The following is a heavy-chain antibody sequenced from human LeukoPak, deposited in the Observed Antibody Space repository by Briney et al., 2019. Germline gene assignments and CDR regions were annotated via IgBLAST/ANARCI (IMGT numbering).Heavy chain of an antibody. J-gene: IGHJ6*02. V-gene: IGHV3-11*01. CDR2: ISGSGVTI. Sequence: PGGSLRLSCAASGFTFSDYYMTWIRQAPGKGLEWISYISGSGVTIYSADSVKGRFTISRDNSKNSVFLQMNSLKVEDTAVYYCASVSRIPVTDSIYQYGLDVWGQGTTVSVSS. CDR1: GFTFSDYY. D-gene: IGHD2-21*02. CDR3: ASVSRIPVTDSIYQYGLDV.